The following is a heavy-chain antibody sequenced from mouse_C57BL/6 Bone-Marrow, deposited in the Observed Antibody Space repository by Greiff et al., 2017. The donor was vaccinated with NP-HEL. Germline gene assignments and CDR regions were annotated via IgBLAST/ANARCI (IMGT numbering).Heavy chain of an antibody. CDR1: GYTFTDYY. Sequence: VQPQQSGPELVKPGASVKISCKASGYTFTDYYMNWVKQSHGKSLEWIGDINPNNGGTSYNQKFKGKATLTVDKSSSTAYMELRSLTSEDSAVYYCARGSSGYSYYAMDYWGQGTSVTVSS. V-gene: IGHV1-26*01. D-gene: IGHD3-2*02. CDR3: ARGSSGYSYYAMDY. J-gene: IGHJ4*01. CDR2: INPNNGGT.